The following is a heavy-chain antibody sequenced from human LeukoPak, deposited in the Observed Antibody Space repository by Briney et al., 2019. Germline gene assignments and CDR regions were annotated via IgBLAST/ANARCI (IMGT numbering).Heavy chain of an antibody. CDR1: GFPFNAYW. J-gene: IGHJ4*02. V-gene: IGHV3-7*03. CDR2: IRQDGDTK. CDR3: ARSLPYGTTWYGRSDF. Sequence: GGSLRLSCAASGFPFNAYWMTWVRQAPGEGLEWVANIRQDGDTKYYVDSVKGRFTISRDNAMNSLYLQMNSLRAEDTAIYYCARSLPYGTTWYGRSDFWGQGTLVTVSS. D-gene: IGHD6-13*01.